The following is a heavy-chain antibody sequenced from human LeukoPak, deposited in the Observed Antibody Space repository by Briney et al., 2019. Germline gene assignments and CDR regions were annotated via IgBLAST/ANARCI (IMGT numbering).Heavy chain of an antibody. D-gene: IGHD6-19*01. CDR3: ATGSIAVAGREVDY. V-gene: IGHV1-24*01. J-gene: IGHJ4*02. Sequence: ASVKVSCKASGYTFTGYYMNWVRQAPGKGLEWMGGFDPEDGETIYAQKFQGRVTMTEDTSTDTAYMELSSLRSEDTAVYYCATGSIAVAGREVDYWGQGTLVTVSS. CDR2: FDPEDGET. CDR1: GYTFTGYY.